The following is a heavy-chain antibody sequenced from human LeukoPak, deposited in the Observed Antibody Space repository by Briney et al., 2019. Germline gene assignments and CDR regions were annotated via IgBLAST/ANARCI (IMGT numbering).Heavy chain of an antibody. V-gene: IGHV3-30*18. J-gene: IGHJ4*02. CDR2: ISYDGSNK. D-gene: IGHD4-23*01. Sequence: GGSLRLSCAASGFTFSSYGMHWVRQAPGKGLEWVAVISYDGSNKYYADSVKGRFTISRDNSKNTLYLQMNSLRAEDTAVYYCAKDEVDGGDFDYWGQGTLATVSS. CDR3: AKDEVDGGDFDY. CDR1: GFTFSSYG.